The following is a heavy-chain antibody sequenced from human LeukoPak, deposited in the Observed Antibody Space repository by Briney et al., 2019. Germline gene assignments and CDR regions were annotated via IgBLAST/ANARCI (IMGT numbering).Heavy chain of an antibody. J-gene: IGHJ4*02. CDR1: GGSISSYY. Sequence: SETLSLTCTVSGGSISSYYWSWIRQPPGKGLEWIGYIYYSGSTYYNPSLKSRATISVDTSKNQFSLKLSSVTAADTAVYYCARGLRLSWSPTDYWGQGTLVTVSS. CDR3: ARGLRLSWSPTDY. CDR2: IYYSGST. V-gene: IGHV4-59*08.